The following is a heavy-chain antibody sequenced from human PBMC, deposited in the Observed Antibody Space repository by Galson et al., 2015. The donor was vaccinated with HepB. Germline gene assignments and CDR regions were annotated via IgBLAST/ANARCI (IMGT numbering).Heavy chain of an antibody. CDR1: GYTFTSYA. CDR3: AREGGYSYGPSSDY. D-gene: IGHD5-18*01. CDR2: INAGNGNT. Sequence: SVKVSCKASGYTFTSYAMHWVRQAPGQRPEWMGWINAGNGNTKYSQKFQGRVTITRDTSASTAYMELSSLRSEDTAVYYCAREGGYSYGPSSDYWGQGTLVTVSS. J-gene: IGHJ4*02. V-gene: IGHV1-3*01.